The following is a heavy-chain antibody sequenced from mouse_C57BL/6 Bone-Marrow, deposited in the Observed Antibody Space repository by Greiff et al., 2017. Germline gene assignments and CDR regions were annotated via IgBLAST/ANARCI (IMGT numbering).Heavy chain of an antibody. J-gene: IGHJ2*01. D-gene: IGHD2-3*01. Sequence: VQLQQSGAELARPGASVKLSCKASGYTFTSYGISWVKQRTGQGLEWIGEIYPRRGNTYYNEKFKGKATLTADKSSSTAYMELRSLTSEDSAVYFCARNDALDYWGQGTTLTVSS. V-gene: IGHV1-81*01. CDR1: GYTFTSYG. CDR3: ARNDALDY. CDR2: IYPRRGNT.